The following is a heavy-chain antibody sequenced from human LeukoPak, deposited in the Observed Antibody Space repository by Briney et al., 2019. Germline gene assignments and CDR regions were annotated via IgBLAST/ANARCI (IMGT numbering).Heavy chain of an antibody. CDR3: ARVSTTVVPDY. V-gene: IGHV4-59*01. Sequence: SETLSLTCTVSGGSISSYYWSWIRQPPGKGLEWIGYIYYSGSTNYNPSLKSRVTISVGTSKNQFSLKLSSVTAADTAVYYCARVSTTVVPDYWGQGTLVTVSS. J-gene: IGHJ4*02. CDR2: IYYSGST. CDR1: GGSISSYY. D-gene: IGHD4-23*01.